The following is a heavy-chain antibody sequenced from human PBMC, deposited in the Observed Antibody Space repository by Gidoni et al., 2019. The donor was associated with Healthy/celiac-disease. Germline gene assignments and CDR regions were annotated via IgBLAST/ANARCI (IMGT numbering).Heavy chain of an antibody. CDR1: GYSISSGYY. CDR2: IYHSGST. CDR3: ARDSGRGGFDY. J-gene: IGHJ4*02. Sequence: QVQLQESGLGLVKPSETLSLTCTVSGYSISSGYYWGWIRQPPGKGLEWIGSIYHSGSTDYNPSLKSRVTITVDTYKNQFTLKLSSVTAADTAVYYCARDSGRGGFDYWGQGTLVTVSS. D-gene: IGHD5-12*01. V-gene: IGHV4-38-2*02.